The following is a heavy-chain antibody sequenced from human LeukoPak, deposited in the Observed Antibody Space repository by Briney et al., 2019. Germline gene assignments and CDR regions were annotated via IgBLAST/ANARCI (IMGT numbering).Heavy chain of an antibody. Sequence: PSETLSLTCTVSGGSISSYYWSWIRQPPGKGLEWIGYIYYRGSTNYNPSLKSRVTISVDTSKNQFSLRLNSVTAADTAVYYCARAGNSGYWFDYWGQGSVVTVSS. V-gene: IGHV4-59*12. CDR1: GGSISSYY. CDR2: IYYRGST. J-gene: IGHJ4*02. D-gene: IGHD3-22*01. CDR3: ARAGNSGYWFDY.